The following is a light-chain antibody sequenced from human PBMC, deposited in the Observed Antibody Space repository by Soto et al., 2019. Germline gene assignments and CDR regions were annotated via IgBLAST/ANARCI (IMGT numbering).Light chain of an antibody. J-gene: IGKJ1*01. CDR3: YQYDTSPWT. V-gene: IGKV3-20*01. CDR1: QSVSGSY. Sequence: EIVMTQSPGTLSLSPGEAATLSCRASQSVSGSYLAWYQQKPGQAPRVVIYDASTRATGIPDRFHGSGSGTDFTLTISRLEPEDFAVYYCYQYDTSPWTFGQGTKVDIK. CDR2: DAS.